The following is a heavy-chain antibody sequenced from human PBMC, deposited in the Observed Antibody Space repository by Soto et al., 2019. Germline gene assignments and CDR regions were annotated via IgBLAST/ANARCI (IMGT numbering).Heavy chain of an antibody. D-gene: IGHD3-16*01. CDR2: ISGEGGST. Sequence: EVQLVEWGGRLVQPGGSLRLSCVASGIAFSSHSMSWVRQAPGRGLEWVSGISGEGGSTYYADSVRGRFTISRDNSKNTLFMQVNSLRAEDTAVYYSAKGLGDTWEHGYFFEHWGQGTLVTVSS. CDR1: GIAFSSHS. V-gene: IGHV3-23*04. CDR3: AKGLGDTWEHGYFFEH. J-gene: IGHJ4*02.